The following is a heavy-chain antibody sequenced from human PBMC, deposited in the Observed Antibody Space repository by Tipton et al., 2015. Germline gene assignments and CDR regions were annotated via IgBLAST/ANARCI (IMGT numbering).Heavy chain of an antibody. J-gene: IGHJ5*02. CDR2: ISNSGNTI. CDR3: ARQSGSYRWFDP. Sequence: SLRLSCAASGFTLSDYYMSWIRQAPGKGLEWISYISNSGNTIYYADSVKGRFTISRDNSKNTLYLQMNSLRAEDTAVYYCARQSGSYRWFDPWGQGTLVTVSS. D-gene: IGHD1-26*01. CDR1: GFTLSDYY. V-gene: IGHV3-11*01.